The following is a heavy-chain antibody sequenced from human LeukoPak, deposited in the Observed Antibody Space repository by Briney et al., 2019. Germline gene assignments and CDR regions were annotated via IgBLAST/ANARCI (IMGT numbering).Heavy chain of an antibody. V-gene: IGHV4-39*01. CDR2: IYYSGST. D-gene: IGHD3-10*01. Sequence: PSETLSLTCTVSGGPISSSSYYWGWIRQPPGKGLEWIGSIYYSGSTYYNPSLKSRVTISVDTSKNQFSLKLSSVTAADTAVYYCARHAETLLWFGELYYFDYWGQGTLVTVSS. J-gene: IGHJ4*02. CDR3: ARHAETLLWFGELYYFDY. CDR1: GGPISSSSYY.